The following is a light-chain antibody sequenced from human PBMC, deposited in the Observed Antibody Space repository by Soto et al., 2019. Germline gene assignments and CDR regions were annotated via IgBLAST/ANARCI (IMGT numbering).Light chain of an antibody. J-gene: IGLJ1*01. CDR3: ETWDSNTRV. Sequence: QSVLTQSSSASASLGSSVKSTCPRTSGHSSYIIEWHQQQPGKAPRYLMKLEGSGSYNKGSGVPDRFSGSSSGADRYLTISNLQFEDEADYYCETWDSNTRVFGTGTKLTVL. V-gene: IGLV4-60*02. CDR2: LEGSGSY. CDR1: SGHSSYI.